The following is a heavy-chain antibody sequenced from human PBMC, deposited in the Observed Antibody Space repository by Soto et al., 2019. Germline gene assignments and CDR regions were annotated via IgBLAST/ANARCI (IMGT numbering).Heavy chain of an antibody. CDR3: AKDDRAISYYYYYYMDV. CDR1: GFTFSSYA. Sequence: PGGSLRLSCAASGFTFSSYAMSWVRQAPGKGLEWVSAISGSGGSTYYADSVKGRFTISRDNSKNTLYLQMNSLRAEDTAVYYCAKDDRAISYYYYYYMDVWGKGTTATVSS. V-gene: IGHV3-23*01. CDR2: ISGSGGST. D-gene: IGHD5-18*01. J-gene: IGHJ6*03.